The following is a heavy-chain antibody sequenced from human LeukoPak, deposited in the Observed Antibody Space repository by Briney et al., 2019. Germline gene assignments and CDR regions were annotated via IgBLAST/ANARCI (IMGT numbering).Heavy chain of an antibody. CDR2: IYYSGST. CDR3: AGGGLRFIPFDH. J-gene: IGHJ4*02. D-gene: IGHD3-3*01. Sequence: SETLSLTCTVSGGSITSYYWSWIRQPPGKGLEWIGYIYYSGSTRYNPSLRSRVTISVDTSKNQLSLKLSSVTAADTAVYYCAGGGLRFIPFDHWGQGTLVTVSS. V-gene: IGHV4-59*01. CDR1: GGSITSYY.